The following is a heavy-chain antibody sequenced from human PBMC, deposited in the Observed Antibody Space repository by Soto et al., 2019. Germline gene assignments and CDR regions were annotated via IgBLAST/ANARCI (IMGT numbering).Heavy chain of an antibody. CDR3: ARTWDY. J-gene: IGHJ4*02. Sequence: SETLSLTCAVYVGSFSGYYWSWIRQPPGKGLEWIGEINHSGSTNYNPSLKSRVTISVDTSKNQFSLKLSSVTAADTAVYYCARTWDYWGQGTLVTVSS. CDR2: INHSGST. CDR1: VGSFSGYY. V-gene: IGHV4-34*01.